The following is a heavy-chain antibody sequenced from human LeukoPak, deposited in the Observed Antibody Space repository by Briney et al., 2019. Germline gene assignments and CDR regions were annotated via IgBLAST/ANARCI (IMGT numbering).Heavy chain of an antibody. Sequence: ASVKVSCKASGYTFTSYGISWVRQAPGQGLEWMGWISPYNGNTNYAQKLQGRVTMTTDTSTSTAYMDLRSLRSDDTAVYYCARRLYDSSRYGQTYYFDYWGQGTLVTVSS. CDR2: ISPYNGNT. CDR1: GYTFTSYG. J-gene: IGHJ4*02. D-gene: IGHD3-22*01. CDR3: ARRLYDSSRYGQTYYFDY. V-gene: IGHV1-18*01.